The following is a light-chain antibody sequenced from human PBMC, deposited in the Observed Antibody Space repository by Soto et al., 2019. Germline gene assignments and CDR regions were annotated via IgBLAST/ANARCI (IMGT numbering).Light chain of an antibody. V-gene: IGKV1-5*03. Sequence: DLQMTQSPSTLSASVGDRVTITCRASQSISSWLAWYQPKPGKAPKLLIYKASSLESGVPSRFSGSGSVTEVTLTISSLQPDDFATYYCQQYNSYSETFGQGTKVEIK. J-gene: IGKJ1*01. CDR3: QQYNSYSET. CDR1: QSISSW. CDR2: KAS.